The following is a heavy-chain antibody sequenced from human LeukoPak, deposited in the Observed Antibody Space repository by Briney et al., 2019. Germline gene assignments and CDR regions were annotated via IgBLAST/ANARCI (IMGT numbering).Heavy chain of an antibody. CDR2: INQEVGEK. V-gene: IGHV3-7*01. Sequence: VGALRLSCAPSVFTFSIDLISWVCEAPGKRVGWVANINQEVGEKYYMDSLNGGFTLSTDKVTKSLYLQMNSLRAEDTAVYYRARDTDCSSTSCYPFWFAPWGQGTVVTVSS. J-gene: IGHJ5*02. CDR3: ARDTDCSSTSCYPFWFAP. CDR1: VFTFSIDL. D-gene: IGHD2-2*01.